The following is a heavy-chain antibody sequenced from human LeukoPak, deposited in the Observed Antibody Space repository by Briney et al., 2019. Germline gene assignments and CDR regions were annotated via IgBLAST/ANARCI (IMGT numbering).Heavy chain of an antibody. D-gene: IGHD2-15*01. J-gene: IGHJ5*02. CDR3: AKGGSASHNWFDP. CDR2: ISWNSGSI. CDR1: GFTFDDYA. V-gene: IGHV3-9*01. Sequence: GGSLRLSCAASGFTFDDYAMHWVRQAPGKGLEWVSGISWNSGSIGYADSVKGRFTISRDNSRNTLYLQMNSLRDEDTAVYYCAKGGSASHNWFDPWGQGTLVTVSS.